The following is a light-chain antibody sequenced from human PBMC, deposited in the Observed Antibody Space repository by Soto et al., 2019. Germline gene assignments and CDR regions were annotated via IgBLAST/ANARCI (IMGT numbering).Light chain of an antibody. CDR2: GAS. Sequence: IVMTQSPATLSVSPGERATLSCRASQSVGSNLAWYQRRPGQAPRLLIYGASNRATDISARFSGSGSGTEFTLSISSLQSEDFAVYYCQQHSNWPPLTFGEGTKVEIK. J-gene: IGKJ1*01. CDR3: QQHSNWPPLT. V-gene: IGKV3-15*01. CDR1: QSVGSN.